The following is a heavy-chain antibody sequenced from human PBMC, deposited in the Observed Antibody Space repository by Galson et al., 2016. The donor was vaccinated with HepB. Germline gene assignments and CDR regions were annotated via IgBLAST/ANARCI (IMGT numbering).Heavy chain of an antibody. D-gene: IGHD3-22*01. Sequence: SVKVSCKASGYTFTRYYMHWVRQAPGQGLEWMGIINPTGGSTNYAQKYQGKVTMTRDTSTTTVYMELSSLRSEATAVSYCERSTSAYDSNGSSYPYWGQGTLVTVSS. J-gene: IGHJ4*02. CDR2: INPTGGST. CDR1: GYTFTRYY. V-gene: IGHV1-46*01. CDR3: ERSTSAYDSNGSSYPY.